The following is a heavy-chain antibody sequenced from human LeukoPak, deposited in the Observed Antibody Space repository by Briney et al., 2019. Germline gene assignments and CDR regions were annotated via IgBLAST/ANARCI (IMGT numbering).Heavy chain of an antibody. D-gene: IGHD3-22*01. CDR1: GYSFTTYW. J-gene: IGHJ6*03. Sequence: GESLKISCKGSGYSFTTYWIGWVRQMPGKGLEWMGIIYPGDSDTRYSPSFQGQVTISADKSISTAYLQWSSLKASDTAMYYCARSSYYDSNGYYAADYYYYYMDVWGKGTTVTVSS. V-gene: IGHV5-51*01. CDR3: ARSSYYDSNGYYAADYYYYYMDV. CDR2: IYPGDSDT.